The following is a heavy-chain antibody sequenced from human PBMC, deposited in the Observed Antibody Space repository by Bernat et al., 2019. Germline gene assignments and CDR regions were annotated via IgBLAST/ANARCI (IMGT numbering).Heavy chain of an antibody. CDR3: ARRRSDRNWFDP. CDR2: IFYTGST. D-gene: IGHD6-19*01. CDR1: GGSISSHDDY. Sequence: QLQLQESCPGLVKPSETLSLTCIVSGGSISSHDDYWALIRQPPGKGLEWIGSIFYTGSTYYNPSLKSRLTMSVDTSKNQFSLQLSSVTATDTAVYYCARRRSDRNWFDPWGQGTLVTVSS. V-gene: IGHV4-39*01. J-gene: IGHJ5*02.